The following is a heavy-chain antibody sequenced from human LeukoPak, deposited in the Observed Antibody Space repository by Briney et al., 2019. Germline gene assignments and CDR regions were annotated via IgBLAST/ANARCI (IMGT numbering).Heavy chain of an antibody. V-gene: IGHV3-21*01. D-gene: IGHD3/OR15-3a*01. CDR1: GFTFSSYS. Sequence: GGSLRLSCAASGFTFSSYSMSWVRQAPGKGLEWVSSISSSSSYIYYADSVKGRFTISRDNAKNSLYLQMNSLRAEDTAVYYCARVGTGNDAFDIWGQGTMVTVSS. CDR3: ARVGTGNDAFDI. J-gene: IGHJ3*02. CDR2: ISSSSSYI.